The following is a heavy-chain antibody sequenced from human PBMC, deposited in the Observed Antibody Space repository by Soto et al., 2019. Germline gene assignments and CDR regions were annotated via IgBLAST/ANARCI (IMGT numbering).Heavy chain of an antibody. Sequence: VASVKVSCKASGGTFSSYAISWVRQAPGQGLEWMGGIIPIFGTANYAQKFQGRVTITADESTSTAYMELSSLRSEDTAVYYCARAPTATAAAGDYWGQGTLVTVSS. J-gene: IGHJ4*02. D-gene: IGHD6-13*01. CDR2: IIPIFGTA. CDR3: ARAPTATAAAGDY. CDR1: GGTFSSYA. V-gene: IGHV1-69*13.